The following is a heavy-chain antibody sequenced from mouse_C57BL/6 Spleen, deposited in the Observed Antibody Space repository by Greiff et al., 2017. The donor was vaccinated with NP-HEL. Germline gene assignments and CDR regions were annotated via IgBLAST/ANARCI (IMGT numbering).Heavy chain of an antibody. CDR1: GYAFSSSW. V-gene: IGHV1-82*01. D-gene: IGHD4-1*01. J-gene: IGHJ4*01. CDR3: ARSPLTGAEGAMDY. CDR2: IYPGDGDT. Sequence: QVQLKQSGPELVKPGASVKISCKASGYAFSSSWMNWVKQRPGKGLEWIGRIYPGDGDTNYNGKFKGKATLTADKSSSTAYMQLRSLTSEDAAVYFCARSPLTGAEGAMDYWGQGTSVTVSS.